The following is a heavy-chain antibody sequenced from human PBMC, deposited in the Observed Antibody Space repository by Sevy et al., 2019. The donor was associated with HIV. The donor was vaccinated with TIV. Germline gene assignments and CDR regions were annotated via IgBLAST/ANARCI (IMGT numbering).Heavy chain of an antibody. J-gene: IGHJ5*02. D-gene: IGHD3-9*01. CDR1: GGSISSYY. CDR2: IYYSGST. Sequence: SETLSLTCTVSGGSISSYYWSWIRQPPGKGLKSIGYIYYSGSTNYNPSLKSRVTISVDTSKNQFSLKLSSVTAADTAVYYCARTYFDWFPMGRYNWFDPWGQGTLVTVSS. V-gene: IGHV4-59*01. CDR3: ARTYFDWFPMGRYNWFDP.